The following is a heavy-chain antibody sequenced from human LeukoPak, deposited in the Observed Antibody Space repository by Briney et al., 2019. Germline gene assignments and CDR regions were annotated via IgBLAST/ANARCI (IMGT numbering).Heavy chain of an antibody. V-gene: IGHV1-69*04. CDR2: IIPILGIA. J-gene: IGHJ4*02. Sequence: SVKVSCKASGGTFSSYAISWVRQAPGQGLEWMGRIIPILGIANYAQKFQGRVTITADESTSTAYMELSSLRSEDTAVYYCARESPDSSGYYYVSDYWGQGTLVTVSS. D-gene: IGHD3-22*01. CDR3: ARESPDSSGYYYVSDY. CDR1: GGTFSSYA.